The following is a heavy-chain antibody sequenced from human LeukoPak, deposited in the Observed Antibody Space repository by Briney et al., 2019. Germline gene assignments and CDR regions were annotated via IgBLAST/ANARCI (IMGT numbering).Heavy chain of an antibody. J-gene: IGHJ4*02. Sequence: PGGSLRLSCAASGFTFSSYAMSWVRQAPGKGLEWVSAISGSGGSTYYADPVKGRFTISRDNSKNTLYLQMNSLRAEDTAVYYCAKGNPYYYDSSGYYYFDYWGQGTLVTVSS. CDR1: GFTFSSYA. CDR2: ISGSGGST. D-gene: IGHD3-22*01. V-gene: IGHV3-23*01. CDR3: AKGNPYYYDSSGYYYFDY.